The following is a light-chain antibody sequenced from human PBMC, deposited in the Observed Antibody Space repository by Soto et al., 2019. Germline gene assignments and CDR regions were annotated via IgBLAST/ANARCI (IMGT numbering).Light chain of an antibody. V-gene: IGLV2-14*01. J-gene: IGLJ3*02. CDR1: SSDVGAYNY. CDR3: TSYTTPGTWV. Sequence: QSVLTQPASVSGSPGQSITISCTGTSSDVGAYNYVSWYQQHPGKVPKLMIYEVSNRPSGVSNRFSGSKSGNTASLTISGLQAGDGADYYGTSYTTPGTWVFGGGTKVPVL. CDR2: EVS.